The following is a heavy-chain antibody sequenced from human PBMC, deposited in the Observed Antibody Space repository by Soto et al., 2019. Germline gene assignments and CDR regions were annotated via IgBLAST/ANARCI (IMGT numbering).Heavy chain of an antibody. CDR2: IYPGDSDT. CDR1: GYTFTNYW. Sequence: GESLKISCKGSGYTFTNYWIGWVRQMPGKGLEWMGIIYPGDSDTKYNPSFQGQVTISADKSITTTYLRWTSLKASDTAIYYCAASFFYCGMDVWGQGATVTVSS. CDR3: AASFFYCGMDV. V-gene: IGHV5-51*01. J-gene: IGHJ6*02. D-gene: IGHD3-16*02.